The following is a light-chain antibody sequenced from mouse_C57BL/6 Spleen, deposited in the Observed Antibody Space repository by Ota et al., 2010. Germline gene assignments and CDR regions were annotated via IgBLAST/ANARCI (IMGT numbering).Light chain of an antibody. CDR2: GAS. V-gene: IGKV8-28*01. CDR1: QSLLNXGNQKNY. J-gene: IGKJ5*01. CDR3: QNDYTYPLT. Sequence: DIVMTQSPSSLSVSAGEKVTMSCKSSQSLLNXGNQKNYLAWYQQKPGQPPKLLIYGASTRESGVPDRFTGSGSGTDFTLTISSVQAEDLAVYYCQNDYTYPLTFGAGTKLELK.